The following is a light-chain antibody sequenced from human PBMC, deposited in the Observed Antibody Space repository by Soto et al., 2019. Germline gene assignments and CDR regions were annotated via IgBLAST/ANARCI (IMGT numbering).Light chain of an antibody. V-gene: IGKV3-11*01. J-gene: IGKJ5*01. CDR3: QQRQYWPPIT. CDR1: QSVSSY. Sequence: VLTQSPATLSVSPVEIATLSFMVSQSVSSYLAWYQQKPGQAPRLLIYDTSNRATGVPARFSGSGSGTDFTLTIRSLEPEDCAIYYCQQRQYWPPITFGQGTRLEIK. CDR2: DTS.